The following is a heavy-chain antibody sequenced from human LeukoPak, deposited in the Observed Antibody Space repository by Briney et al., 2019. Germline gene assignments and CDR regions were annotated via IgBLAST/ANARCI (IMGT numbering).Heavy chain of an antibody. CDR1: GGSISSGGYY. D-gene: IGHD2-15*01. CDR3: ARETRGSIYYYMDV. CDR2: IYYSGST. V-gene: IGHV4-31*03. J-gene: IGHJ6*03. Sequence: PSQTLSLTCTVSGGSISSGGYYWSWIRQHPGKGLEWIGYIYYSGSTYYNPSLKSRVTISVDTSKNQFSLKLSSVTAADTAVYYCARETRGSIYYYMDVWGKGTTVTVSS.